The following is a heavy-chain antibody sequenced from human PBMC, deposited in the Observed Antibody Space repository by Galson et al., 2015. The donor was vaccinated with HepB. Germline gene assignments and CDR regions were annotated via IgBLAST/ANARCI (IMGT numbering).Heavy chain of an antibody. CDR1: GFTFSNYW. CDR2: INQDGSEK. J-gene: IGHJ3*02. Sequence: SLRLSCAASGFTFSNYWMSWVRQAPGKGLEWVANINQDGSEKNYVDSVKGRFTISRDNAKNSLYLQMNSLRAEDTAVYYCARDRLRGYYDSSGYSDAFDIWGQGTMVTVSS. D-gene: IGHD3-22*01. CDR3: ARDRLRGYYDSSGYSDAFDI. V-gene: IGHV3-7*01.